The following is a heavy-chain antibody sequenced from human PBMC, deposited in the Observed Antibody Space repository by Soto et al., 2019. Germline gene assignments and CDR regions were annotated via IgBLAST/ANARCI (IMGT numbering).Heavy chain of an antibody. CDR2: ISADNGHT. Sequence: QVQLVQSGAEVKKPGAALKVSCKASGYTFTTYGISWVRQAPGQGLEWMGWISADNGHTKYAQKFQGRVSMTTDTSTRRAYMELRSMRSDDTAVYYCARDHPYSRSPYYYYYMDVWGKGTTVTVSS. J-gene: IGHJ6*03. CDR3: ARDHPYSRSPYYYYYMDV. D-gene: IGHD6-6*01. V-gene: IGHV1-18*01. CDR1: GYTFTTYG.